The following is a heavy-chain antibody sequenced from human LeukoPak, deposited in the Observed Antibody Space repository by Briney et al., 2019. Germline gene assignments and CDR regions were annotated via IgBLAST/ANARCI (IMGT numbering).Heavy chain of an antibody. D-gene: IGHD1-20*01. V-gene: IGHV4-31*11. Sequence: SETLSLTCAVYGGSITSGRFYWTWIRQHPQRGLEWIGYVSYSGSTNYNSSLKSRLTISADTSKNQFYLRLTSVTAADTAVYFCARDPRGDITGTTFDRWGQGTLVTVSS. CDR1: GGSITSGRFY. J-gene: IGHJ5*02. CDR2: VSYSGST. CDR3: ARDPRGDITGTTFDR.